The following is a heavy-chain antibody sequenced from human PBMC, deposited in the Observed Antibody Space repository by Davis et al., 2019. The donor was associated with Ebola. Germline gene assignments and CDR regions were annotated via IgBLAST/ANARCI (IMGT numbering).Heavy chain of an antibody. CDR1: GGSISSSSYY. V-gene: IGHV4-39*01. Sequence: MPSETLSLTCTVSGGSISSSSYYWGWIRQPPGKGLEWIGSIYYSGSTYYNPSLKSRVTISVDTSKNQFSLKLSSVTAADTAVYYCARHPMYYYDSSGYYGRGYYFDYWGQGTLVTVSS. J-gene: IGHJ4*02. CDR3: ARHPMYYYDSSGYYGRGYYFDY. CDR2: IYYSGST. D-gene: IGHD3-22*01.